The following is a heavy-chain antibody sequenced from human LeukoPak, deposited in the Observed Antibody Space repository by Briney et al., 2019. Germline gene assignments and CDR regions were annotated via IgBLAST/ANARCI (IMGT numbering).Heavy chain of an antibody. V-gene: IGHV4-39*01. J-gene: IGHJ2*01. D-gene: IGHD6-13*01. CDR1: GGSISGTTHN. CDR3: ARQGSSSWYGWYFDL. CDR2: IYYSEST. Sequence: SETLSLTCSVSGGSISGTTHNWGWIRQPPGKGLEWIATIYYSESTKKSPSLKSRVTISLDTSRNQFSLKLSSVTAADTAGYYCARQGSSSWYGWYFDLWGRGSLVTVSS.